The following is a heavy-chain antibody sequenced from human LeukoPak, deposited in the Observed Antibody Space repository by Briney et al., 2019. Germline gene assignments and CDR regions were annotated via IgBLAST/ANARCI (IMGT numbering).Heavy chain of an antibody. CDR2: IYYSGST. J-gene: IGHJ4*02. V-gene: IGHV4-59*08. D-gene: IGHD1-26*01. Sequence: SETLSLTCTVSGASISNHYWSWIRQPPGKGLEWIGYIYYSGSTNNNPSLKSRVTISLDTSKNQFSLKLSSVTAADTAVYYCARHAQSPYSGSFDYWGQGTLVTVSS. CDR1: GASISNHY. CDR3: ARHAQSPYSGSFDY.